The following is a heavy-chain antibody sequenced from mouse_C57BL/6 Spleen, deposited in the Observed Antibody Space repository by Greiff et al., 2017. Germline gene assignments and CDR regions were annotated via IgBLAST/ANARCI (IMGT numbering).Heavy chain of an antibody. CDR2: INPGSGGT. J-gene: IGHJ1*03. Sequence: VQLQQSGAELVRPGTSVKVSCKASGYAFTNYLIEWVKQRPGQGLAWIGVINPGSGGTNYNEKFKGKATLTANKSSSTAYMQLSSLTSEDSAVYFCARRDIWYFDVWGTGTTVTVSS. V-gene: IGHV1-54*01. CDR3: ARRDIWYFDV. CDR1: GYAFTNYL.